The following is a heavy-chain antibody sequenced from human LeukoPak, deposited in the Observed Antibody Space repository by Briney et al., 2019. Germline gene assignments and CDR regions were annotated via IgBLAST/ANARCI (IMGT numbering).Heavy chain of an antibody. CDR3: TKDRGGYKYAERPYYYNYAIDV. CDR2: IRWVGHST. J-gene: IGHJ6*03. V-gene: IGHV3-43*01. CDR1: ASTSNVYT. D-gene: IGHD5-18*01. Sequence: PGGSLTLSCLAAASTSNVYTMHWVRPAQGKGLGWVSLIRWVGHSTYYVDSVKGRFTISRDNRKNSLYRQTNSLKTEEPAIDYCTKDRGGYKYAERPYYYNYAIDVSGKG.